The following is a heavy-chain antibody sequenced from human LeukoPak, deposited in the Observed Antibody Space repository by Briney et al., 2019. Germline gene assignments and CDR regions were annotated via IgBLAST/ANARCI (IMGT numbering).Heavy chain of an antibody. CDR1: GFTFSSYG. J-gene: IGHJ4*02. CDR3: ARDSNRVFDY. Sequence: GGSLRLSCAASGFTFSSYGMHWVRQAPGKGLEWVAFIRYDGSNKYYADSVKGRFTISRDNSRNTLYLQMNSLRAEDTAVYYCARDSNRVFDYWGQGTLVTVSS. D-gene: IGHD1-14*01. CDR2: IRYDGSNK. V-gene: IGHV3-30*02.